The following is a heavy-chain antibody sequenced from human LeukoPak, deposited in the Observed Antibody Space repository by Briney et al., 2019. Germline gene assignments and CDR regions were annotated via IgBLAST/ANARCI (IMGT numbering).Heavy chain of an antibody. D-gene: IGHD3-22*01. CDR1: GFTFSDYY. V-gene: IGHV3-11*04. CDR2: ISSSGSTI. Sequence: PGRSLRLSCAASGFTFSDYYMSWIRQAPGKGLEWVSYISSSGSTIYYADSVKGRFTISRDNAKNSLYLQMNSLRAEDTAVYYCARDPLSGRKSYDSSGYYSDYWGQGTLVTVSS. J-gene: IGHJ4*02. CDR3: ARDPLSGRKSYDSSGYYSDY.